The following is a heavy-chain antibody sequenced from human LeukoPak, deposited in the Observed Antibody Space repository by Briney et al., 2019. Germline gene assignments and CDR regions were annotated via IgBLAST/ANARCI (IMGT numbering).Heavy chain of an antibody. Sequence: PGGSLRLSCTASGLTFSNYATTWVRQAPGKGLEWVSSITGSGRGTYYADSVKGRFSVSRDNSQNTVFLHMNSLRADDTALYYCSKDPNGDYVGASHMWGPGTMVTVSS. V-gene: IGHV3-23*01. CDR3: SKDPNGDYVGASHM. CDR2: ITGSGRGT. D-gene: IGHD4-17*01. CDR1: GLTFSNYA. J-gene: IGHJ3*02.